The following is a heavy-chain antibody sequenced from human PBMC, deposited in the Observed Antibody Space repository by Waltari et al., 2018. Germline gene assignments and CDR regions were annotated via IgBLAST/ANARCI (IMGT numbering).Heavy chain of an antibody. J-gene: IGHJ4*02. D-gene: IGHD6-13*01. CDR3: ARGWQQLGY. Sequence: VQLLESGGGLVQPGGSLRLSCAASGFTFSSYAMSWVRQAPGKGLEWVSSINSGGFRTYYADSVKGRFTISRDNSKTTLYLQMNSLRVDDTAVYYCARGWQQLGYWGQGTLVTVSS. V-gene: IGHV3-23*01. CDR1: GFTFSSYA. CDR2: INSGGFRT.